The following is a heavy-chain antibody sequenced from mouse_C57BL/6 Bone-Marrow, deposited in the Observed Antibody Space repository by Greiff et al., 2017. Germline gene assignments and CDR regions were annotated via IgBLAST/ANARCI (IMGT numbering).Heavy chain of an antibody. CDR1: GFTFSDYG. J-gene: IGHJ4*01. V-gene: IGHV5-17*01. CDR3: ARDGGIYAMDY. D-gene: IGHD2-3*01. CDR2: ISSGSSTI. Sequence: EVKLVESGGGLVKPGGSLKLSCAASGFTFSDYGMHWVRQAPEKGLEWVAYISSGSSTIYYADTVKGRFTISRDNAKNTLFLQMTSLRSEDTAMYYCARDGGIYAMDYWGQGTSVTVSS.